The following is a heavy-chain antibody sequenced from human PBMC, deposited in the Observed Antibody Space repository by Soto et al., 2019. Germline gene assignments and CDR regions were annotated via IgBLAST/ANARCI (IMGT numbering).Heavy chain of an antibody. V-gene: IGHV3-74*01. D-gene: IGHD2-15*01. J-gene: IGHJ4*02. Sequence: EMQLVESGGGLVQPGGSLRLSCAASGFTLSFYWMHWVRQAPGKGRVWVSRLSHDGAIIDYADSVKGRFTISRDKAKNPLYLQMNSLRAEDTAVYYCARDKVEEKGSLDYWGQGTLVTVSS. CDR2: LSHDGAII. CDR1: GFTLSFYW. CDR3: ARDKVEEKGSLDY.